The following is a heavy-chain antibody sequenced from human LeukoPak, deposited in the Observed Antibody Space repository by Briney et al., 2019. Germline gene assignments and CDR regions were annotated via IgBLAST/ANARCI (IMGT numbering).Heavy chain of an antibody. CDR1: GGSISSYY. Sequence: PSETLSLTCTVSGGSISSYYWSWIRQPPGKGLEWIGRIYTSGSTNYNPSLKSRVTMSVDTSKNHFYLKLSSVTAADTAVYYCARDVYGSASSKPYYYYYDMDVWGQGTTVTVSS. D-gene: IGHD3-10*01. CDR2: IYTSGST. V-gene: IGHV4-4*07. CDR3: ARDVYGSASSKPYYYYYDMDV. J-gene: IGHJ6*02.